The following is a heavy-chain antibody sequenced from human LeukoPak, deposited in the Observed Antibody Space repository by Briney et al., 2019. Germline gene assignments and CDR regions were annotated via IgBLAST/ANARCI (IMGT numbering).Heavy chain of an antibody. CDR1: GGSFSGHY. CDR3: ARGRRQWLVPPSDYYFYMDV. J-gene: IGHJ6*03. Sequence: SETLSLTCGVYGGSFSGHYWTWIRQPPGKGLGWIGENTDSGSSNYNPSLKSRVTISVDTSKNHFSLRLTSVTAADTAVYYCARGRRQWLVPPSDYYFYMDVWGKGTTVTVSS. D-gene: IGHD6-19*01. V-gene: IGHV4-34*01. CDR2: NTDSGSS.